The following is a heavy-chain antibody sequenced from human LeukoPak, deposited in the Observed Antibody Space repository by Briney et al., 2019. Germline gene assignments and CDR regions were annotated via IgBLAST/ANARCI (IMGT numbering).Heavy chain of an antibody. V-gene: IGHV3-23*01. CDR2: TVGSGPDT. CDR3: TKAPLRSCTGAFCYPFDY. J-gene: IGHJ4*02. Sequence: LGGSLRLSCAASGFTSTNYAMSWVRKTPGKGLEWVSATVGSGPDTYHADSVKGRFTVSRDNSRNTLYLQMNSLRVEDTAVYYCTKAPLRSCTGAFCYPFDYWGQGTLVTVSS. CDR1: GFTSTNYA. D-gene: IGHD2-8*02.